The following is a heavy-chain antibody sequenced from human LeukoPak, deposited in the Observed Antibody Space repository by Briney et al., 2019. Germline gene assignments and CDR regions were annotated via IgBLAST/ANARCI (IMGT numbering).Heavy chain of an antibody. J-gene: IGHJ4*02. CDR1: GFTFSSYG. CDR3: AKGRELRYFDWLLYPIFDY. V-gene: IGHV3-23*01. D-gene: IGHD3-9*01. Sequence: GGSLRLSCAATGFTFSSYGMSWVRQAPGKGLEWVSGISDSGGSTYYADSVKGRFTISRDNSKNTLYLQMNSVRAEDTAVYYCAKGRELRYFDWLLYPIFDYWGQGTLVTVSS. CDR2: ISDSGGST.